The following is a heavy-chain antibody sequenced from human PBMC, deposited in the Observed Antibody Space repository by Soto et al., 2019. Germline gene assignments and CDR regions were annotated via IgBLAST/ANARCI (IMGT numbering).Heavy chain of an antibody. CDR2: IYHTGST. CDR1: GGSISTVGHY. J-gene: IGHJ4*02. V-gene: IGHV4-31*03. D-gene: IGHD1-1*01. Sequence: TLCLTCSVSGGSISTVGHYWTWIRQPPGKGLEWIGSIYHTGSTYYSKSLRSRLTMSVDTSKSQFSLRLSSVTAADTAVYYCARATGTLRSRNCDYWGQGSLVTVSS. CDR3: ARATGTLRSRNCDY.